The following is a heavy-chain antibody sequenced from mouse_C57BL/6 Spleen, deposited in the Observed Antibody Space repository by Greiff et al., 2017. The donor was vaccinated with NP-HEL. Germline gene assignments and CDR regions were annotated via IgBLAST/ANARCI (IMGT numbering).Heavy chain of an antibody. Sequence: EVQLQQSGPVLVKPGASVKMSCKASGYTFTDYYMNWVKQSHGKSLEWIGVINPYNGGTSYNQKFKGKATLTVDKSSSTAYMELNSLTSDDSAVYYCARRAFITTGAMDYWGQGTSVTVSS. CDR2: INPYNGGT. D-gene: IGHD1-1*01. CDR1: GYTFTDYY. J-gene: IGHJ4*01. V-gene: IGHV1-19*01. CDR3: ARRAFITTGAMDY.